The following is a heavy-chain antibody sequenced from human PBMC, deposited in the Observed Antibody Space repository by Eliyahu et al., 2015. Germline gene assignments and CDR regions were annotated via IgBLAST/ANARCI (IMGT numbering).Heavy chain of an antibody. V-gene: IGHV3-30*18. CDR2: ISYDGSNK. CDR1: GFTFSAKA. CDR3: AKDPVFMGGSYPFDY. J-gene: IGHJ4*02. Sequence: QVQLVESGGGVVQPGRSLRLXCAASGFTFSAKAWHWVRQAPGKGLEWVAVISYDGSNKYYADSVKGRFTISRDNSKNTLYLQMNSLRAEDTAVYYCAKDPVFMGGSYPFDYWGQGTLVTVSS. D-gene: IGHD1-26*01.